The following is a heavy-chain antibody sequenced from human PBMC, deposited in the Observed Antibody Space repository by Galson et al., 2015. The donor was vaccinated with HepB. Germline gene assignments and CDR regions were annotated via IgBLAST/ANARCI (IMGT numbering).Heavy chain of an antibody. Sequence: SLRLSCAASGFTFSSYSMNWVRQAPGKGLEWVSYISSSSSTIYYADSVKGRFTISRDNAKNSLYLQMNSLRAEDTAVYYCARDSPRVYSSSWGQGTLVTVSS. D-gene: IGHD6-13*01. CDR3: ARDSPRVYSSS. V-gene: IGHV3-48*01. CDR1: GFTFSSYS. J-gene: IGHJ4*02. CDR2: ISSSSSTI.